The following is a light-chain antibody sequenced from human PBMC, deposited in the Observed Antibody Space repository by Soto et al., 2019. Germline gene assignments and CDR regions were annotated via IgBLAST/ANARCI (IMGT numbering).Light chain of an antibody. CDR2: AVS. V-gene: IGKV1-39*01. J-gene: IGKJ4*01. Sequence: DIQMTQSPSALSASVGDTVNITCRASHNITSYLNWYQRNPGKAPRLLIYAVSGLLGGVPSTFSGSGSGTEFTLTISRLQPEDFATYVCQQSYRSPPTFGGRTK. CDR3: QQSYRSPPT. CDR1: HNITSY.